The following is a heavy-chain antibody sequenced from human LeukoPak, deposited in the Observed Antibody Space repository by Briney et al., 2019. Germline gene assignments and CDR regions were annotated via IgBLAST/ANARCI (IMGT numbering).Heavy chain of an antibody. V-gene: IGHV4-31*03. D-gene: IGHD3-9*01. CDR2: IYYSGST. J-gene: IGHJ4*02. CDR1: GGSINSGDYY. CDR3: ATYFDILTDRGYFDY. Sequence: SETLSLTCTVSGGSINSGDYYWSWIRQPPGKGLEWIGYIYYSGSTYYNPSLKSRVTISVDTSKNQFSLKLSSVTAADTAAYYFATYFDILTDRGYFDYWGQGTLVTVSS.